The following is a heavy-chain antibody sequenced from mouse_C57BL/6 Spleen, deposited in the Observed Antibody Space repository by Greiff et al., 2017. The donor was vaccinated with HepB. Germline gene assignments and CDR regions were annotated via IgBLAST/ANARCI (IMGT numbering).Heavy chain of an antibody. D-gene: IGHD3-1*01. CDR3: ARSGYGFAY. Sequence: QVHVKQSGAELVRPGSSVKLSCKASGYTFTSYWMDWVKQRPGQGLEWIGNIYPSDSETHYNQKFKDKATLTVDKSSSTAYMQLSSLTSEDSAVYYCARSGYGFAYWGQGTLVTVSA. V-gene: IGHV1-61*01. CDR2: IYPSDSET. J-gene: IGHJ3*01. CDR1: GYTFTSYW.